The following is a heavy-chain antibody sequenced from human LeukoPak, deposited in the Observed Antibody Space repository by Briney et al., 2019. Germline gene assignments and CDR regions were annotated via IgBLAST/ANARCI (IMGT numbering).Heavy chain of an antibody. CDR3: SRSHPYGTTWYGRSDF. CDR2: IRQDGDTK. D-gene: IGHD6-13*01. V-gene: IGHV3-7*03. Sequence: GGSLRLSCAASGFPFKAYWMTWVRQAPGKGLEWVANIRQDGDTKYYVDSVKGRFTISRDNAMNSLYLQMNSLRAEDTAIYYCSRSHPYGTTWYGRSDFWGQGTLVTVSS. CDR1: GFPFKAYW. J-gene: IGHJ4*02.